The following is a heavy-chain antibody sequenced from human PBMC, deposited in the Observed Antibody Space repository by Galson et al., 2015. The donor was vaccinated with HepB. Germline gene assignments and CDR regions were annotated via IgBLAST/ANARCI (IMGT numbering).Heavy chain of an antibody. CDR3: ARPLRDYGEWYFAL. D-gene: IGHD4-17*01. CDR1: GGSFSGYY. CDR2: INHSGST. Sequence: ETLSLTCAVSGGSFSGYYWSWIRQPPGKGLEWIGEINHSGSTNYNPSLKSRVPISVDTSKNQFSLQLPSVTAAATAVYYWARPLRDYGEWYFALWGRGTLVSVSS. V-gene: IGHV4-34*01. J-gene: IGHJ2*01.